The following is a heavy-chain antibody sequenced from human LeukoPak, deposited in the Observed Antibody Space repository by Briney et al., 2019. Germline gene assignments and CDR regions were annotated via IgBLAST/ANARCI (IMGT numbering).Heavy chain of an antibody. J-gene: IGHJ4*02. CDR2: ISSNGGST. CDR3: ARRAYVDSSGFDY. CDR1: GFTFSTYG. D-gene: IGHD3-22*01. Sequence: PGGSLRLSCAASGFTFSTYGMHWVRQAPGKGLEYVSAISSNGGSTYYVNSVKGRFTISRDNSRNTLYLQMGSLRAEDMAVYYCARRAYVDSSGFDYWGQGTLVTVSS. V-gene: IGHV3-64*01.